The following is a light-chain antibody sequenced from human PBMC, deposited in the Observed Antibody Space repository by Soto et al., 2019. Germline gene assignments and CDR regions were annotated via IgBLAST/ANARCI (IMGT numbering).Light chain of an antibody. Sequence: ETVMTQSPATLSVSPGERTTLSCRASQSVSRNLAWYQQRPGQTPRLLFYGASTRATGIPARFSASGSGTEFTLTISSLQSEDFAVYYCQQYNNWPLTFGGGTKVAIK. V-gene: IGKV3-15*01. J-gene: IGKJ4*01. CDR2: GAS. CDR1: QSVSRN. CDR3: QQYNNWPLT.